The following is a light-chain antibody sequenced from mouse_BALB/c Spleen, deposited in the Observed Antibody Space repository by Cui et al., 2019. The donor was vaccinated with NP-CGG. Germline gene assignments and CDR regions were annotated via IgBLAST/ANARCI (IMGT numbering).Light chain of an antibody. V-gene: IGLV1*01. CDR3: ALWYSNHWV. J-gene: IGLJ1*01. CDR2: GTN. CDR1: TGAVTTSNY. Sequence: QALVTQESALTTSPGETVTLTCGSSTGAVTTSNYANWVQEKPDHLFTGLIGGTNNRVPGVPARFSGSLIGDKAALTITGAQTEDEAIYFCALWYSNHWVFGGGTKLTVL.